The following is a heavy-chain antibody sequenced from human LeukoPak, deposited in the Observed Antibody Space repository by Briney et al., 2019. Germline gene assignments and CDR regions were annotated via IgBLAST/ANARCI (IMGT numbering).Heavy chain of an antibody. CDR1: GFTFSSYG. V-gene: IGHV3-33*01. CDR3: ARVAGYCSSTSCYTPGYYYYGMDV. J-gene: IGHJ6*02. Sequence: GGSLRLSWAASGFTFSSYGMHWVRQAPSKGLEWVAAIWYDGSNKYYADSVKGRFTISRDNSKNTLYLQMNSLRAEDTAVYYCARVAGYCSSTSCYTPGYYYYGMDVWGQGTTVTVSS. D-gene: IGHD2-2*02. CDR2: IWYDGSNK.